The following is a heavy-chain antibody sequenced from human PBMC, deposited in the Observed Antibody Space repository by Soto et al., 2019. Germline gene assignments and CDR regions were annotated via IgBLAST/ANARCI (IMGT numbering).Heavy chain of an antibody. CDR1: GDSVSSNSAA. CDR3: ARGPLTGEWGCDAFDI. D-gene: IGHD7-27*01. CDR2: TYYRSKWYN. V-gene: IGHV6-1*01. J-gene: IGHJ3*02. Sequence: SQTLSLTCAISGDSVSSNSAAWNWIRQSPSRGLEWLGRTYYRSKWYNDYAVSVKSRITINPDTSKNQFSLQLNSVTPEDTAVDYGARGPLTGEWGCDAFDIWGQGTMVTVSS.